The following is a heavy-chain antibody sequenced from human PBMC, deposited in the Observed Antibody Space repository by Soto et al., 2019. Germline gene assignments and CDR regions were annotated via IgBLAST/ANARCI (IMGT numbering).Heavy chain of an antibody. V-gene: IGHV4-39*01. Sequence: QVQLQESGPGLVKPSETLSLTCTVSGGSISRNSYYWGWIRQPPGKGLEWIGSIYYSGTTHYSLSLKSRVTISVDTSKNQFSLKLRSVTAADTAVYYCARHDFQRYDYWGQGTLVTVSS. CDR3: ARHDFQRYDY. CDR2: IYYSGTT. D-gene: IGHD3-3*01. CDR1: GGSISRNSYY. J-gene: IGHJ4*02.